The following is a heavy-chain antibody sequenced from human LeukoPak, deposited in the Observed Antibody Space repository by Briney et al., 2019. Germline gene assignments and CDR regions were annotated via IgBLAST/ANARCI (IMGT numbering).Heavy chain of an antibody. V-gene: IGHV1-69*13. CDR2: IIPIFGTA. D-gene: IGHD4-17*01. CDR1: GGTFSSYA. Sequence: SVKVSCKASGGTFSSYAISWVRRAPGQGLEWMGGIIPIFGTANYAQKFQGRVTITADESTSTAYMELSSLRSEDTAVYYCARSVNDYGDYVGFGYYYYYGMDVWGQGTTVTVSS. CDR3: ARSVNDYGDYVGFGYYYYYGMDV. J-gene: IGHJ6*02.